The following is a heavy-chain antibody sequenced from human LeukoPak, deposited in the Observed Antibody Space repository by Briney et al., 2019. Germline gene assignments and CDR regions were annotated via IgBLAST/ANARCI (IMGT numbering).Heavy chain of an antibody. D-gene: IGHD3-22*01. CDR2: MNPNSGKT. CDR3: ARGPYYYDSSGRQNDY. J-gene: IGHJ4*02. V-gene: IGHV1-8*01. CDR1: GYTFTSYD. Sequence: ASVKVSCKASGYTFTSYDINWVRQATGQGLEWMGWMNPNSGKTGYAQKFQGRVTMTRNTSISTAYMELSSLRSEDTAVYYCARGPYYYDSSGRQNDYWGQGTLVTVSS.